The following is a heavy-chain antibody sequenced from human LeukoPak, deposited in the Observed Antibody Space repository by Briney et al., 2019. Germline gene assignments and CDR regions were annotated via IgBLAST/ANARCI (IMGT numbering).Heavy chain of an antibody. Sequence: PSETLSLPCAVSAGSLNRQHWSWLRQPPGKGLEWIGYIDYSGSTNYNPSLKSRVTISVDTSKNQFSLQLGSVTAADTAVYYCARHIIYSKKPSFDHWGQGTLVTVSS. D-gene: IGHD4-11*01. CDR1: AGSLNRQH. CDR2: IDYSGST. J-gene: IGHJ4*02. CDR3: ARHIIYSKKPSFDH. V-gene: IGHV4-59*11.